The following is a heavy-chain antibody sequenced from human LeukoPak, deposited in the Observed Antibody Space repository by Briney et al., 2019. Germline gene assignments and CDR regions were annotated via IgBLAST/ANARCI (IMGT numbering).Heavy chain of an antibody. CDR2: ISSSSTM. V-gene: IGHV3-69-1*01. D-gene: IGHD3-10*01. CDR1: GFTFSSYS. CDR3: ARDLSITMVRGPKSDAFDI. Sequence: NSGGSLRLSCAASGFTFSSYSMNWVRQAPGKGLEWVSSISSSSTMYYADSVKGRFTISRDNAKNSLYLQMNSLRAEDTAVYYCARDLSITMVRGPKSDAFDIWGQGTMVTVSS. J-gene: IGHJ3*02.